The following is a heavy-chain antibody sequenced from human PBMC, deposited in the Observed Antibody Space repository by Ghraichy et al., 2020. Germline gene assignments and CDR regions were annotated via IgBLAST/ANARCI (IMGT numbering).Heavy chain of an antibody. V-gene: IGHV1-18*04. J-gene: IGHJ4*02. CDR3: ARDVIDITFGGGVDY. Sequence: ASVKVSCKASGYTFTDYGISWVRQAPGQGLEWMGWIRTYNSDTNYAQRLQGRLTMTTDTSTSTAYMELKSLRSDDTAVYYCARDVIDITFGGGVDYWGQGTLVTVSS. CDR1: GYTFTDYG. D-gene: IGHD3-16*01. CDR2: IRTYNSDT.